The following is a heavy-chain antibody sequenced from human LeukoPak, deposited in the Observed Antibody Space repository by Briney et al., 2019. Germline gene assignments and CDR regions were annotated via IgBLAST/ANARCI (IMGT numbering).Heavy chain of an antibody. CDR2: IYAGNSDA. Sequence: GESLKISCQGFGYPFTTSWIGWVRQLPGKGLEWTAIIYAGNSDAKYSPSFQGQVSISTDRSISAAYLHWSSLKASDTAIYYCAIINHPDGRVYWGQGTLVTVSS. V-gene: IGHV5-51*01. D-gene: IGHD5-24*01. J-gene: IGHJ4*02. CDR1: GYPFTTSW. CDR3: AIINHPDGRVY.